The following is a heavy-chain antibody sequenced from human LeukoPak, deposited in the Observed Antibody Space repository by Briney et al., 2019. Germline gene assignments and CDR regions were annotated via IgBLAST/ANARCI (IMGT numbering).Heavy chain of an antibody. CDR1: VGSISSSNW. CDR2: IYHSGST. D-gene: IGHD6-13*01. V-gene: IGHV4-4*02. CDR3: ARSGAAAGSYYFDY. J-gene: IGHJ4*02. Sequence: SGTLSLTCAVSVGSISSSNWWSWVRQPPGKGLEWIGEIYHSGSTNYNPSLKSRVTISVDKSKNQFSLKLSSVTAADTAVYYCARSGAAAGSYYFDYWGQGTLVTVSS.